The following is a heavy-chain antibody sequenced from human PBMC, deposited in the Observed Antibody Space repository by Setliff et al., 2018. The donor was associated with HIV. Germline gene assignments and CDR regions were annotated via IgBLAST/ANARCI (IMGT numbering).Heavy chain of an antibody. J-gene: IGHJ4*02. D-gene: IGHD6-13*01. CDR1: GFTFSAYA. Sequence: GGSLRLSCAASGFTFSAYAMNWVRQAPGRGLEWVAAVNGGGTTYYAASVKGRFTISRDNSKNMVYLEMNSLRDEDTAVYYCAKGGSSSWYMFDYWGQGTLVTVSS. CDR2: VNGGGTT. CDR3: AKGGSSSWYMFDY. V-gene: IGHV3-23*01.